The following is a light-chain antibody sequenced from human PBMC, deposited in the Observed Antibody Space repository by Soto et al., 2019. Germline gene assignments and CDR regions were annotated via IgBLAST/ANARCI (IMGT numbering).Light chain of an antibody. J-gene: IGKJ4*01. CDR1: QSVSSSY. V-gene: IGKV3-20*01. CDR3: QQHDRSPLT. Sequence: EIVLTQSPGTLSLSPGERATLSCRASQSVSSSYLAWYQQKPGQAPRLLISGASSSATGIPERFSGSGSGTDITLTISRLEPEDFAVYYCQQHDRSPLTFGGGTKVEIK. CDR2: GAS.